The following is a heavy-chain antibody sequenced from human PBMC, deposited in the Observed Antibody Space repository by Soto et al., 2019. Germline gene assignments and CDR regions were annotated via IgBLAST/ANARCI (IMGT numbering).Heavy chain of an antibody. Sequence: SETLSLTCTVSGGSISSYYWSWIRQPPGKGLEWIGYIYYSGSTNYNPSLKSRVTISVDTSKNQFSLKLSSVTAADTAVYYCARVPTSVTYNWFDPWGQGTLVTVSS. J-gene: IGHJ5*02. D-gene: IGHD1-1*01. V-gene: IGHV4-59*01. CDR1: GGSISSYY. CDR2: IYYSGST. CDR3: ARVPTSVTYNWFDP.